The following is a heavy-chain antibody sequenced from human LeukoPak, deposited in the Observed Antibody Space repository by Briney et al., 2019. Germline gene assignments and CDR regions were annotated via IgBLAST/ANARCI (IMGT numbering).Heavy chain of an antibody. CDR1: GGSMSSYY. V-gene: IGHV4-59*01. D-gene: IGHD3-22*01. Sequence: SETLSLTCTVSGGSMSSYYWSWIRQPPGKRLEWIGYIYYSGNTNSNPSLKSRVTISVDTSKNQFSLNLSSVTAADTAVYYCARVRDRSLNNWFDPWGQGTLVIVSS. CDR2: IYYSGNT. J-gene: IGHJ5*02. CDR3: ARVRDRSLNNWFDP.